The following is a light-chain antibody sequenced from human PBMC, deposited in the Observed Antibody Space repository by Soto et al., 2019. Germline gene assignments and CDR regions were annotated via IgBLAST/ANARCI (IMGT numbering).Light chain of an antibody. Sequence: QSVLTQPPSGSGTPGQWDSISCSGHSSSIQRNTVSCYQQLPGMAPNLHIYLNSRRHPGVPDGFSGSKSGTSASLAISGLQSEYEAEYYCATWDDSVNLLYGFGNGTRSPS. J-gene: IGLJ1*01. CDR2: LNS. V-gene: IGLV1-44*01. CDR3: ATWDDSVNLLYG. CDR1: SSSIQRNT.